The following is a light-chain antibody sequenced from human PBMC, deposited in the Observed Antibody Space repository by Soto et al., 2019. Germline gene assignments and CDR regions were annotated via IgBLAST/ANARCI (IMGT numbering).Light chain of an antibody. Sequence: DIQMTQSPSSLSASVGDRVTITCRASQSISSYLNWYQQKPGKAPNLLIYTASSLQSGVPSRFSGSGSGTDFTLTINGLQPEDFAAYYCKQAASFPITFGQGTRLEIK. V-gene: IGKV1-39*01. J-gene: IGKJ5*01. CDR3: KQAASFPIT. CDR2: TAS. CDR1: QSISSY.